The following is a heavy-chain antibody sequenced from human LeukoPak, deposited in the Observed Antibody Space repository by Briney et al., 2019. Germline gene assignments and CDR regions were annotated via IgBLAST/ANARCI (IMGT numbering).Heavy chain of an antibody. D-gene: IGHD4-23*01. CDR3: ARDGGSVTETYYYYMDV. V-gene: IGHV4-4*09. CDR2: IYTSGST. Sequence: PSETLSLTCTVSGGSISSYYWSWIRQPPGKGLEWIGYIYTSGSTNYNPSLKSRVTISVDTSKNQFSLKLSSVTAADTAVYYCARDGGSVTETYYYYMDVWGKGTTVTVSS. CDR1: GGSISSYY. J-gene: IGHJ6*03.